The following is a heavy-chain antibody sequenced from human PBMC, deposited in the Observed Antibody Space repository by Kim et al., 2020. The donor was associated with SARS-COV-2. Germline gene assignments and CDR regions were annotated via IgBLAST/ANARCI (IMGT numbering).Heavy chain of an antibody. V-gene: IGHV1-69*04. CDR3: ARDQDVYYDSSGSKLSYYYYYYMDV. Sequence: SVKVSCKASGGTFSSYAISWVRQAPGQGLEWMGRIIPILGIANYAQKFQGRVTITADKSTSTAYMELSSLRSEDTAVYYCARDQDVYYDSSGSKLSYYYYYYMDVWGKGTTVTVSS. CDR2: IIPILGIA. CDR1: GGTFSSYA. D-gene: IGHD3-22*01. J-gene: IGHJ6*03.